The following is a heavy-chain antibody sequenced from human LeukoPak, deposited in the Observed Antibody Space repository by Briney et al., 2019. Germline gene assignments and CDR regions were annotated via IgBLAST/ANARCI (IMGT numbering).Heavy chain of an antibody. CDR1: GYSFTSYW. J-gene: IGHJ3*02. Sequence: GESLKISCKGSGYSFTSYWIGWVRQMPGKGLEWMGIIYPGDSDTRYSPSFQGQVTISADKSISTAYLQRSSLKASDTAMYYCASRLMYSSGWYDAFDIWGQGTMVTVSS. V-gene: IGHV5-51*01. D-gene: IGHD6-19*01. CDR2: IYPGDSDT. CDR3: ASRLMYSSGWYDAFDI.